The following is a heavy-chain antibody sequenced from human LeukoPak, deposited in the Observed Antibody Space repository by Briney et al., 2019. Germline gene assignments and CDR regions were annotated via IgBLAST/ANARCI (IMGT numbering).Heavy chain of an antibody. Sequence: SETLSLTCTVSGGSISSGGYYWSWIRQHPGKGLEWIGYIYYSGSTYYNPSLKSRVTISVDTSKNQFSLKLSSVTAADTAVYYCARDKSRGYAVWGQGTLVTVSS. CDR2: IYYSGST. CDR1: GGSISSGGYY. J-gene: IGHJ4*02. D-gene: IGHD5-12*01. V-gene: IGHV4-31*03. CDR3: ARDKSRGYAV.